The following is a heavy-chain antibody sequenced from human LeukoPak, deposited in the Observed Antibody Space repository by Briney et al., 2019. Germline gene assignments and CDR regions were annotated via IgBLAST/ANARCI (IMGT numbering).Heavy chain of an antibody. J-gene: IGHJ4*02. CDR1: GFTFSSYG. V-gene: IGHV3-23*01. D-gene: IGHD6-19*01. Sequence: PGGSLRLSCAASGFTFSSYGMSWVRQAPGKGLEWVSSISGSGGGTYYGDSVKGRFTISRDNSKNVLYLQMNSLRAEDTAVYYCAKLDSGSREWGQGTLVTVSS. CDR3: AKLDSGSRE. CDR2: ISGSGGGT.